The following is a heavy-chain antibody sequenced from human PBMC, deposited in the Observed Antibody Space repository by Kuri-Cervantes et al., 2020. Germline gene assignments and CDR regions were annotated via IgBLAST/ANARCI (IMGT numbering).Heavy chain of an antibody. D-gene: IGHD6-19*01. CDR2: IWADGSRQ. CDR3: ARDPPGSGWSLDY. Sequence: GGSLRLSCAASGFTFSSYGMHWVRQAPGKGLEWVAFIWADGSRQDYADSVRGRFIISRDNSKNTVYLQMNSLRPEDTAVYYCARDPPGSGWSLDYWGQGNLVTVSS. V-gene: IGHV3-30*02. CDR1: GFTFSSYG. J-gene: IGHJ4*02.